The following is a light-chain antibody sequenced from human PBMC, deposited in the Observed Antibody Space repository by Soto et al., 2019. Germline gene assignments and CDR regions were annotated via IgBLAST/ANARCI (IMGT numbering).Light chain of an antibody. Sequence: EILLTQSPGTLSLSAGESATLSCRTSQSVSSSYLAWYQQKPGQSPRLLIYAASSRATGIPDRFSGSGSGTDFTLTISRLEPEDFAVYYCQQYGSSPPMYTFGPGTKLEIK. J-gene: IGKJ2*01. CDR2: AAS. CDR3: QQYGSSPPMYT. V-gene: IGKV3-20*01. CDR1: QSVSSSY.